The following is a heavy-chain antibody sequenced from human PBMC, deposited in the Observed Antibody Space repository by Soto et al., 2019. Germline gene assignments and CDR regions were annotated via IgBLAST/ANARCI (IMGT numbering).Heavy chain of an antibody. V-gene: IGHV4-34*01. CDR2: ISHSGT. CDR1: GESFSGYY. D-gene: IGHD3-3*01. Sequence: SETLCLTCAVYGESFSGYYWSWIRQPPGKGLEWIGEISHSGTNYNPSLKSRVTISVDTSKNQFSLKLSSVTAADTAVYSCAWRSVTIFGVVTGGLDSWGQGTLVTXSS. J-gene: IGHJ4*02. CDR3: AWRSVTIFGVVTGGLDS.